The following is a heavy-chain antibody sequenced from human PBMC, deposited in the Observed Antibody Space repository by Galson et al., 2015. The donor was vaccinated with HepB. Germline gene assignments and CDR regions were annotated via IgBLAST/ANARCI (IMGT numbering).Heavy chain of an antibody. CDR1: GYTFTSYG. Sequence: SVKVSCKASGYTFTSYGISWVRQAPGQGLEWMGWINPNSGGTNYAQKFQGRVTMTRDTSISTAYMELSRLRSDDTAVYYCARGTYGSGSYYYYYYYMDVWGKGTTVTVSS. D-gene: IGHD3-10*01. V-gene: IGHV1-2*02. CDR2: INPNSGGT. J-gene: IGHJ6*03. CDR3: ARGTYGSGSYYYYYYYMDV.